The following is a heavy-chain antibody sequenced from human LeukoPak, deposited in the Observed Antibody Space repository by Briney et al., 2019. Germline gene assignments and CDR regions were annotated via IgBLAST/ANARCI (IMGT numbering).Heavy chain of an antibody. CDR2: ISPDSGDT. J-gene: IGHJ3*02. Sequence: GASVKVSCKASGYPFTGYHVQWVRQAPGQGLEWIGRISPDSGDTIYAQKFQGRVTMTRDTSISTAYMELSRLRSDDTAVYYCARGRTASDAFDIWGQGTMVTVSS. CDR1: GYPFTGYH. V-gene: IGHV1-2*02. D-gene: IGHD1-1*01. CDR3: ARGRTASDAFDI.